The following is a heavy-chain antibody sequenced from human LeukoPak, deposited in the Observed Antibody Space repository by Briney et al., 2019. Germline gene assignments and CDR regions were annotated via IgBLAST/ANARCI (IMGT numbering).Heavy chain of an antibody. Sequence: VASVKVSCKASGYTFTSYGISWVRQAPGQGLEWMGWISAYNGNTSYAQKLQGRVTMTTDTSTSTAYMELRSLRSDDTAVYYCARAADDSSGYYPRYYFDYWGQGTLVTVSS. CDR2: ISAYNGNT. D-gene: IGHD3-22*01. J-gene: IGHJ4*02. CDR1: GYTFTSYG. CDR3: ARAADDSSGYYPRYYFDY. V-gene: IGHV1-18*01.